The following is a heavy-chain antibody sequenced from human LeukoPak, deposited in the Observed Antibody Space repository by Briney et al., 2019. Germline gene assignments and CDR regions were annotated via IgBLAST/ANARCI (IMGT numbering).Heavy chain of an antibody. J-gene: IGHJ4*02. Sequence: SETLSLTCTVSGYSISSGYYWGWIRQPPGEGLEWIGSIYHSGSTYYNPSLKSRVTISVDTSKNQFSLKLSSVTAADTAVYYCARDNIGVVTAIRSVYFDYWGQGTLVTVSS. CDR2: IYHSGST. D-gene: IGHD2-21*02. CDR3: ARDNIGVVTAIRSVYFDY. V-gene: IGHV4-38-2*02. CDR1: GYSISSGYY.